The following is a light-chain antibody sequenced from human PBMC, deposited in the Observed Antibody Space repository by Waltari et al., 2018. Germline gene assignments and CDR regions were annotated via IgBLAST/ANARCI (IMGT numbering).Light chain of an antibody. CDR2: GND. V-gene: IGLV1-44*01. Sequence: QSVLTQPPSLSGTPGQRVTISCSGSNSNIGSNTVDWYQVLPGTAPNLLIHGNDQRPSGVPDRFSGSKCGASGSLAISGLQPEDESEYYCAAWDESLKGWVFGGGTRLTVL. CDR3: AAWDESLKGWV. J-gene: IGLJ3*02. CDR1: NSNIGSNT.